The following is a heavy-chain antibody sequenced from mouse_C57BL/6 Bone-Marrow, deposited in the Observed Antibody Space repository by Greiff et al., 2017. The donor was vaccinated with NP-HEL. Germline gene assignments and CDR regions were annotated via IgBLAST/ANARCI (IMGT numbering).Heavy chain of an antibody. J-gene: IGHJ2*01. V-gene: IGHV5-17*01. D-gene: IGHD1-1*01. CDR3: ARPGTTVVDVDY. CDR1: GFTFSDYG. Sequence: EVQRVESGGGLVKPGGSLKLSCAASGFTFSDYGMHWVRQAPEKGLEWVAYISSGSSTNYYPDTVKGRFTISRDNAKNTLFLQMTSLRSEDTAMYYCARPGTTVVDVDYWGQGTTLTVAS. CDR2: ISSGSSTN.